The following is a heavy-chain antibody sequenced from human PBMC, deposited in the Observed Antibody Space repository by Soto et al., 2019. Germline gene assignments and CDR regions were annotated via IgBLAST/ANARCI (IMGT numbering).Heavy chain of an antibody. V-gene: IGHV3-23*01. Sequence: PGGSLRLSCAASGFTFSSYAMSWVRQAPGKGLEWVSAISGSGGSTYYADSVKGRFTISRDNSKNTLYLQMNSLRAEDTAVYYCVKVLGPRDYLILDSWGQGALVTVSS. D-gene: IGHD4-17*01. CDR1: GFTFSSYA. CDR3: VKVLGPRDYLILDS. CDR2: ISGSGGST. J-gene: IGHJ4*02.